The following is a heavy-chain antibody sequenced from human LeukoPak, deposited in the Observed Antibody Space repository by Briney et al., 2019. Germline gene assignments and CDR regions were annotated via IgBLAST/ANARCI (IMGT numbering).Heavy chain of an antibody. CDR3: ARAAAGTWPDY. CDR2: INPNSGGT. Sequence: ASVKVSCKASGYTFTGYYMHWVRQAPGQGLEWMGWINPNSGGTNYAQKFQGWVTMTRDTPISTAYMELSRLRSDDTAVYYCARAAAGTWPDYWGQGTLVTVSS. V-gene: IGHV1-2*04. CDR1: GYTFTGYY. J-gene: IGHJ4*02. D-gene: IGHD6-13*01.